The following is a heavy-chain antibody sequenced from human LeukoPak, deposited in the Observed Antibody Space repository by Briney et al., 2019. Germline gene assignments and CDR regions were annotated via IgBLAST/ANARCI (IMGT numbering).Heavy chain of an antibody. D-gene: IGHD1-26*01. CDR1: GFSLSTSGMC. CDR2: IDWDDDK. V-gene: IGHV2-70*11. J-gene: IGHJ5*02. CDR3: ARNILIGSYSEVWFDP. Sequence: ESGPTLVKPTQTLTLTCTFSGFSLSTSGMCVSWIRQPPGKALEWLARIDWDDDKYYSTSLKTRLTISKDTSKNQVVLTMTNMDPVDTATYYCARNILIGSYSEVWFDPWGQGTLVIVSS.